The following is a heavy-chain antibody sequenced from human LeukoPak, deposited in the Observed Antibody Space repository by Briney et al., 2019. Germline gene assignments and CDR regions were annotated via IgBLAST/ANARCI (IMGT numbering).Heavy chain of an antibody. CDR1: AGTFSTYA. CDR2: IIPIFDTT. V-gene: IGHV1-69*13. CDR3: ARGRNIEMTTMSGGSDY. J-gene: IGHJ4*02. D-gene: IGHD5-24*01. Sequence: SVKVSCKASAGTFSTYAISWVRQTPGQGLEWMGGIIPIFDTTNYAQKFQDRVTITADESTSTAYMDLSDLRSDDTAVYYCARGRNIEMTTMSGGSDYWGQGTLVTVSS.